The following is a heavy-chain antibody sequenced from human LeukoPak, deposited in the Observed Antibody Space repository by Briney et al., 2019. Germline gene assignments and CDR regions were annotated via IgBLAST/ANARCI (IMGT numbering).Heavy chain of an antibody. CDR1: GGSLSSGDYY. D-gene: IGHD3-22*01. CDR2: IYYSGST. V-gene: IGHV4-30-4*01. J-gene: IGHJ4*02. Sequence: SETLSLTCTVSGGSLSSGDYYWSWIRQPPGKGLEWIGYIYYSGSTYYSPAPKTRVTTSVDTSKNQFSLTLSSVTASDTAVYYCAREKLPYDSSGYYGDWGQGTLVTVSS. CDR3: AREKLPYDSSGYYGD.